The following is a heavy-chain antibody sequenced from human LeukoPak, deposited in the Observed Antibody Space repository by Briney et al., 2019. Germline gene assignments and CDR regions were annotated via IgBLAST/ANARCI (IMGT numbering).Heavy chain of an antibody. Sequence: GGSLRLSCVVSGFTFSGSAVHWVRQASGKGLEWVGRIRSKANNYATAYAASVKGRFTISRDDSKNTAYLQMNSLKTEDTAVYYCTGDNFDSSVKFDYWGQGTLVAVSS. CDR3: TGDNFDSSVKFDY. V-gene: IGHV3-73*01. CDR1: GFTFSGSA. D-gene: IGHD3-22*01. CDR2: IRSKANNYAT. J-gene: IGHJ4*02.